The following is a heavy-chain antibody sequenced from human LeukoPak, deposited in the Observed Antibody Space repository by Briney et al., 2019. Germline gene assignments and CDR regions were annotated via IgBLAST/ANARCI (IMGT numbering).Heavy chain of an antibody. CDR2: INHSGST. CDR3: ARDTRYCTNGVCSSYYYYYMDV. D-gene: IGHD2-8*01. Sequence: SETLSLTCAVYGGSFSGYYWSWIRQPPGKGLEWSGEINHSGSTNYNPSLKSRVTISVDTSKTQFSLKLSSVTAADTAVYYCARDTRYCTNGVCSSYYYYYMDVWGKGTTVTVSS. CDR1: GGSFSGYY. J-gene: IGHJ6*03. V-gene: IGHV4-34*01.